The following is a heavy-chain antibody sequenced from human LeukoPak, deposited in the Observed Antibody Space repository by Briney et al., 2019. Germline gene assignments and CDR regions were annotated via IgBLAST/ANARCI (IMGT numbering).Heavy chain of an antibody. V-gene: IGHV3-30*03. D-gene: IGHD2-2*01. CDR2: VSYDGVET. CDR3: ARDFGGYCSSSNCYLGWLDY. Sequence: GTSLRLSCAASGFTFRSCGMHWVRQAPGKGLEWVAVVSYDGVETHYADSVKGRFTISRDNAKNSLYLQMNSLRAEDTAVYYCARDFGGYCSSSNCYLGWLDYWGQGTLVTVSS. J-gene: IGHJ4*02. CDR1: GFTFRSCG.